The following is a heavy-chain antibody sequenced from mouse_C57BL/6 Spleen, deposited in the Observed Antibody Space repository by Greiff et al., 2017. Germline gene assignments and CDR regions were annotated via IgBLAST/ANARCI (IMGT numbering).Heavy chain of an antibody. J-gene: IGHJ2*01. CDR2: INPNNGGT. Sequence: VQLQQSGPELVKPGASVKISCKASGYTFTDYYMNWVKQSHGKSLEWIGDINPNNGGTSYNQKFKGKATLTVDKSSSTAYMELRSLTSEDSAVYYCARWGWTWGNYWGQGTTLTVSS. D-gene: IGHD1-1*02. V-gene: IGHV1-26*01. CDR1: GYTFTDYY. CDR3: ARWGWTWGNY.